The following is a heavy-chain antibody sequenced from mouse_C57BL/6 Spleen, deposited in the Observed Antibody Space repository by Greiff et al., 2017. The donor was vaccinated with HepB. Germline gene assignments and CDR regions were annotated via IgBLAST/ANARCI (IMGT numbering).Heavy chain of an antibody. Sequence: EVHLVESGGGLVKPGGSLKLSCAASGFTFSDYGMHWVRQAPEKGREWVAYISSGSSTIYYADTVKGRFTISRDNAKNTLFLQMTSLRSEDTAMYYCARRLYFDYWGQGTTLTVSS. CDR1: GFTFSDYG. V-gene: IGHV5-17*01. J-gene: IGHJ2*01. CDR3: ARRLYFDY. CDR2: ISSGSSTI.